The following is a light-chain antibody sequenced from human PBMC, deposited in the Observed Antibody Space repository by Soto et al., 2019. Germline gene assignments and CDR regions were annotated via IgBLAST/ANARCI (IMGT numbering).Light chain of an antibody. CDR3: QQYGTWCT. V-gene: IGKV3-15*01. Sequence: EIVMTQSLATLSVSPGERATLSCRASQSVSSNLAWYQQKPGQAPRLLIYGASTRATGIPARFSGSGSGTEFTLTISSLQSEDFAVYYCQQYGTWCTFGQGTKVEIK. CDR2: GAS. CDR1: QSVSSN. J-gene: IGKJ1*01.